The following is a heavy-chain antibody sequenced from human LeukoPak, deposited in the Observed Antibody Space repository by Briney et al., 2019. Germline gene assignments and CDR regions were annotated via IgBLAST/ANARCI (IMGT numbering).Heavy chain of an antibody. J-gene: IGHJ4*02. Sequence: SGTLSLTCTVSGGSVTSHNYFWAWIRQPPGKGLEWIGTFFYPGNSNYNPSLKSRVTMSADTSKNQLSLNVTSVTAADTAVYYCARQRFWISYPFDFWGQGTPVTVS. CDR2: FFYPGNS. CDR1: GGSVTSHNYF. V-gene: IGHV4-39*01. D-gene: IGHD3-3*01. CDR3: ARQRFWISYPFDF.